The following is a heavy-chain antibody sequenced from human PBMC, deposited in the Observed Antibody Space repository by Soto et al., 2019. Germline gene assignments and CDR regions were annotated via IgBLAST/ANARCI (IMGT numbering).Heavy chain of an antibody. J-gene: IGHJ4*02. CDR3: VTVNLVGAAYYFDY. V-gene: IGHV4-30-4*01. D-gene: IGHD1-26*01. Sequence: SETLSLTCTVSGGSIRNGDYYWGWIRQPPGKGLEWIGYVYYSGTTYSHPSLNSRVSISADTSENQFSLRLTSVTAADTAVYYCVTVNLVGAAYYFDYWGPGTLVTV. CDR2: VYYSGTT. CDR1: GGSIRNGDYY.